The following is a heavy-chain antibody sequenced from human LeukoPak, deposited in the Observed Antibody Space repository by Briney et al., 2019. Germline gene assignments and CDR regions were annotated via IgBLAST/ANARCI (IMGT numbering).Heavy chain of an antibody. CDR3: ARDSGGVPASFDY. J-gene: IGHJ4*02. CDR2: IWYDGSNK. V-gene: IGHV3-33*01. Sequence: GGSLRLSCAASGFTFSSYGMHWVRQAPGKGLEWVAVIWYDGSNKYYADSVKGRFTISRDNSKNKLYLQMNSLRGEDTAVYYCARDSGGVPASFDYWGQGTLVTVSS. D-gene: IGHD2-2*01. CDR1: GFTFSSYG.